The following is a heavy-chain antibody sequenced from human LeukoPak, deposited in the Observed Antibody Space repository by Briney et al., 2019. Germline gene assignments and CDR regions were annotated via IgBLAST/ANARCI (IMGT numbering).Heavy chain of an antibody. D-gene: IGHD1-26*01. V-gene: IGHV3-21*01. Sequence: PGGSLRLSCAASGFTFSNYWMHWVRQAPGEGLVWVSSISSSSSYIYYADSVKGRFTISRDNAKNSLYLQINSLRAEDTAVYYCARGRSGSYYVNYWGQGTLVTVSS. CDR3: ARGRSGSYYVNY. J-gene: IGHJ4*02. CDR2: ISSSSSYI. CDR1: GFTFSNYW.